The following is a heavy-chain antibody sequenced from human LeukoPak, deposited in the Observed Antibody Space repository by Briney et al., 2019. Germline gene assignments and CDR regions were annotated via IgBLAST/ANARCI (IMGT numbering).Heavy chain of an antibody. CDR2: ISANSSNT. CDR1: GFTESSNY. V-gene: IGHV3-23*01. CDR3: AKRLSGSQAFDY. Sequence: GGSLRLSCAGSGFTESSNYMSWARQAPGKGLEWVSAISANSSNTYYADSAMRRFTIPRDNPKNTVYLQMNRLRAEDTALYYCAKRLSGSQAFDYWGQGALVTVSS. J-gene: IGHJ4*02. D-gene: IGHD1-14*01.